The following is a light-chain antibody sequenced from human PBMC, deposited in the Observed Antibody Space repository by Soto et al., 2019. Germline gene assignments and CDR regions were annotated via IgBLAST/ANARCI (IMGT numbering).Light chain of an antibody. CDR3: CSYAGAHTF. CDR1: SSDIGAYNY. CDR2: DVT. J-gene: IGLJ2*01. Sequence: QLVLTQPRSVSGSPGQSVTISCTGTSSDIGAYNYVSWYQQHPGKAPKLMIYDVTARPSGVPDRFSGSKSGTTASLTISGLQGEDEADYYCCSYAGAHTFFGGGTKLTVL. V-gene: IGLV2-11*01.